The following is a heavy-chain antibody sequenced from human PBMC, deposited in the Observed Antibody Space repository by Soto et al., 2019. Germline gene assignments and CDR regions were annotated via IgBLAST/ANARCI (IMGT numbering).Heavy chain of an antibody. D-gene: IGHD2-8*01. V-gene: IGHV3-30*03. Sequence: PGGSLRLSCAASGFTFSSYGMHWVRQAPGKGLEWVAVISYDGSNKYYADSVKGRFTISRDNSKNTLYLQMNSLRAEDTAVYYCARDLRMVYAIDFDYWGQGTLVTVSS. CDR2: ISYDGSNK. J-gene: IGHJ4*02. CDR1: GFTFSSYG. CDR3: ARDLRMVYAIDFDY.